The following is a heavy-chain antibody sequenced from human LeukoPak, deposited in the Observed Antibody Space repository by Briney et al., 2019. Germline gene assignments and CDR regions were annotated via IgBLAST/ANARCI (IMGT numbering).Heavy chain of an antibody. V-gene: IGHV4-31*03. J-gene: IGHJ5*02. CDR3: ARGSPIAAAGTWSRKRWFDP. CDR1: GGSISSGGYY. D-gene: IGHD6-13*01. Sequence: PSETLSLTCTVSGGSISSGGYYWSWIRQHPGKGLEWIGYIYYSGSTYYNPSLKSRVTISVDTSKNQFSLKLSSVTAADTAVYYCARGSPIAAAGTWSRKRWFDPWGQGTLVTVSS. CDR2: IYYSGST.